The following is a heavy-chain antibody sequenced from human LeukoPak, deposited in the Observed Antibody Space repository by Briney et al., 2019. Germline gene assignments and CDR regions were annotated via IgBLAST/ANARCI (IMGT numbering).Heavy chain of an antibody. J-gene: IGHJ4*02. CDR3: ARNTETGDGEFDY. D-gene: IGHD7-27*01. V-gene: IGHV5-51*01. Sequence: GESLKISCKGSGYSFTSYWIGWVRQMPRKGLEWMGIIYPGDSGTRYSPYFQGQVTISADKSISTAYLQWSSLKASDTAMYYCARNTETGDGEFDYWGQGTLVTVSS. CDR2: IYPGDSGT. CDR1: GYSFTSYW.